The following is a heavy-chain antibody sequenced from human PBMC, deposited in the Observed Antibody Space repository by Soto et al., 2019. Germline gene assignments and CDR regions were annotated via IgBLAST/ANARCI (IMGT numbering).Heavy chain of an antibody. CDR3: AVREIDEGYCSSTSCKSFDY. J-gene: IGHJ4*02. D-gene: IGHD2-2*01. CDR1: GGTFSSYA. Sequence: GASVKVSCKASGGTFSSYAISWVRQAPGQGLEWMGGIIPIFGTANYAQKFQGRVTITADESTSTAYMELSSLRSEDTAVYYCAVREIDEGYCSSTSCKSFDYWGQGTLVTVS. CDR2: IIPIFGTA. V-gene: IGHV1-69*13.